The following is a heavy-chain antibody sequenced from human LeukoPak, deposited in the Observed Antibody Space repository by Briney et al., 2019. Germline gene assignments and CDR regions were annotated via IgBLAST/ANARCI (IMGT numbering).Heavy chain of an antibody. CDR1: GFTFDDYA. Sequence: GGSLRLSCAASGFTFDDYAMHWVRQAPGKGLEWVSGISWNSGSIGYADSVKGRFTISRDNAKNSLYLQMNSLRAEDMALYYCAKGWRWLQSDAFDIWGQGTMVTVSS. V-gene: IGHV3-9*03. D-gene: IGHD5-24*01. CDR3: AKGWRWLQSDAFDI. CDR2: ISWNSGSI. J-gene: IGHJ3*02.